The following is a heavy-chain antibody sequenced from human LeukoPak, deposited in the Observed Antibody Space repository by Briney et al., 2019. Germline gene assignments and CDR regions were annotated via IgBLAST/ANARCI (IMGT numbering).Heavy chain of an antibody. CDR3: AGSQPYYYDSSGYSGL. CDR1: GGTFSSYA. V-gene: IGHV1-69*05. CDR2: IIPTFGTA. J-gene: IGHJ4*02. D-gene: IGHD3-22*01. Sequence: SVKVSCKASGGTFSSYAISWVRQAPGQGLEWMGGIIPTFGTANYAQKFQGRVTITTDESTSTAYMELSSLRSEDTAVYYCAGSQPYYYDSSGYSGLWGQGTLVTVSS.